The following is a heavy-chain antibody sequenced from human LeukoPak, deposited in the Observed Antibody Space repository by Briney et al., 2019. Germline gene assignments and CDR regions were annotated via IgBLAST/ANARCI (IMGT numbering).Heavy chain of an antibody. CDR1: GFTFSSYS. CDR2: ISSSSSYR. CDR3: ARVLVATSNAFDI. V-gene: IGHV3-21*01. Sequence: GGSLRLSCAASGFTFSSYSMNWVRQAPGKGLEWVSSISSSSSYRYYADSVKGRFTISRDNAKNSLYLQMNSLRAEDTAVYYCARVLVATSNAFDIWGQGTMVTVSS. D-gene: IGHD5-12*01. J-gene: IGHJ3*02.